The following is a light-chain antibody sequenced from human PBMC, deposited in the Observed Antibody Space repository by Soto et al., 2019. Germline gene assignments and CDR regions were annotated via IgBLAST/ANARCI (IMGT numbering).Light chain of an antibody. Sequence: QSVLTQPPSASGSPGQSVTISCTGTSSDVGGYNYVSWYQQHPGKAPKLMIYEVSKRPSGVPDRFSGSKSGNTASLTVSGLQAEDEADYYCSSYAGSNNYGLETESKVT. CDR1: SSDVGGYNY. CDR3: SSYAGSNNYG. V-gene: IGLV2-8*01. CDR2: EVS. J-gene: IGLJ1*01.